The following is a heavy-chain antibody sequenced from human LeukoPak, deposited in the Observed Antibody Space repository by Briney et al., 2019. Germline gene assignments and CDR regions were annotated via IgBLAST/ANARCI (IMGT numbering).Heavy chain of an antibody. J-gene: IGHJ4*02. CDR3: ASGSGSYSGDY. V-gene: IGHV1-69*04. D-gene: IGHD3-10*01. Sequence: SVKVSCKASGYTFTSYGISWVRQAPGQGLEWMGRIIPILGIANYAQKFQGRVTITADKSTSTAYMELSSLRSEDTAVYYCASGSGSYSGDYWGQGTLVTVSS. CDR1: GYTFTSYG. CDR2: IIPILGIA.